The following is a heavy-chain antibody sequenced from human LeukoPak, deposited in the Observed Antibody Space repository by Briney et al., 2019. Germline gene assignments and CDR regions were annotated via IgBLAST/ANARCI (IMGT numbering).Heavy chain of an antibody. CDR2: ISYDGTNE. D-gene: IGHD3-9*01. CDR1: GFIFSNYV. CDR3: AKDRGSYDILTGYDP. J-gene: IGHJ5*02. Sequence: GRSLRLSCAASGFIFSNYVMHWVRQAPGKGLEWVAIISYDGTNEDYADSVKGRFTISRDNSKNTLYLQMNSLRAEDTAVYYCAKDRGSYDILTGYDPWGQGTLVTVSS. V-gene: IGHV3-30-3*01.